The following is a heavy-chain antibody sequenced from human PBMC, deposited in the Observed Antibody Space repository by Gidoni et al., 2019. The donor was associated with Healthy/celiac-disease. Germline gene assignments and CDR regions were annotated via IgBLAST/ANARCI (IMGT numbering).Heavy chain of an antibody. J-gene: IGHJ6*02. D-gene: IGHD3-3*01. CDR3: ARGDYDFWKGGYYYGMDV. CDR2: INHSGST. Sequence: QVQLQQWGAGLLKPSETLSLTCAVYGGSFSGYYWSWIRQPPGKGLEWIGEINHSGSTNYNPSLKSRVTISVDTSKNQFSLKLSSVTAADTAVYYCARGDYDFWKGGYYYGMDVWGQGTTVTVSS. V-gene: IGHV4-34*01. CDR1: GGSFSGYY.